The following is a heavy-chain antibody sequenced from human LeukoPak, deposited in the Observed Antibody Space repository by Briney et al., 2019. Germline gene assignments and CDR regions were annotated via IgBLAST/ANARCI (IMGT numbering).Heavy chain of an antibody. CDR2: IYYSGRT. CDR1: GDSISDDY. Sequence: SETLSLTCTVSGDSISDDYWSWIRQPPGKGLEWIGYIYYSGRTTYNPSLKSRVTISIDTSKSQFSLTLTSVTAADTAVYYCARVAYGSSWFDPWGQGTLVIVSS. CDR3: ARVAYGSSWFDP. J-gene: IGHJ5*02. V-gene: IGHV4-59*01. D-gene: IGHD2-2*01.